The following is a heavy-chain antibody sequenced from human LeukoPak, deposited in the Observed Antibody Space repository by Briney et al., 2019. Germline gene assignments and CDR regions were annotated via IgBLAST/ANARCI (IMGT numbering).Heavy chain of an antibody. CDR2: ISAGGRT. D-gene: IGHD4-23*01. CDR1: RASLPSGSYH. CDR3: TRGGHDYGGSFDT. Sequence: SQTLSLTCAISRASLPSGSYHWDWIRQPAESRPEYMGRISAGGRTNYTPSLKRRLTISMDTSKNHVSRRLSSVTAADTALYFCTRGGHDYGGSFDTWGPGILVTVSS. J-gene: IGHJ5*02. V-gene: IGHV4-61*02.